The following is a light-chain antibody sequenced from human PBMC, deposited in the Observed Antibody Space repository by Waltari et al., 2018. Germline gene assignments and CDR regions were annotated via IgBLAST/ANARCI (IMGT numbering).Light chain of an antibody. J-gene: IGKJ1*01. CDR1: QSVSRS. CDR2: GAS. V-gene: IGKV3-20*01. Sequence: SCRASQSVSRSLAWYQQKPGQAPKLLICGASTRAPGIPDRFTGSRSGTDFSLTISSLGPEDFAIYFCQHYVRLPATFGQGTKVEIK. CDR3: QHYVRLPAT.